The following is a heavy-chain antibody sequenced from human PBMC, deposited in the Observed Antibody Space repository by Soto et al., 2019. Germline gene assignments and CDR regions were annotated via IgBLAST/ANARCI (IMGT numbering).Heavy chain of an antibody. J-gene: IGHJ4*02. V-gene: IGHV1-8*01. Sequence: ASVKVSCKASGYTFTSYDINWVRQATGQGLEWMGWMNPNSGNTGYAQKFQGRVTMTRNTSISTAYMELSSLRSEDTAVYYCARAGGDSSSWFPVIYFDYWGQGTLVTVSS. D-gene: IGHD6-13*01. CDR1: GYTFTSYD. CDR2: MNPNSGNT. CDR3: ARAGGDSSSWFPVIYFDY.